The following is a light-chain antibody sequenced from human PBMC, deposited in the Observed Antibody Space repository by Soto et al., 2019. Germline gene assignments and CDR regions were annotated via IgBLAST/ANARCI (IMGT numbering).Light chain of an antibody. CDR3: QQYGRSQT. Sequence: EIVMTQSPSTLSVSPWERFTLSFRASQSVNRNLAWYQQQPGQAPRLLIYSTSNRATGIPDRFSGSGSGTDFTLTIRRLEPEDFALYYCQQYGRSQTFGQGTKVDIK. J-gene: IGKJ1*01. CDR2: STS. CDR1: QSVNRN. V-gene: IGKV3-20*01.